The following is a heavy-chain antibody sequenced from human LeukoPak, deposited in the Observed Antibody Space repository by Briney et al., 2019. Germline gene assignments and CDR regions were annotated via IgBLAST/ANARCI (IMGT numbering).Heavy chain of an antibody. Sequence: KASGPTLVKPTQPLTLTCTFSGFSLSTSGVGVGWIRQPPGKALDWLALIYWNDDNRYSPSLKSRVTITKDTSKNQVVLTMTNMDPVDTATYYCAHIYSNYDFWSGYQGNAFDIWGQGTMVTVSS. J-gene: IGHJ3*02. V-gene: IGHV2-5*01. D-gene: IGHD3-3*01. CDR1: GFSLSTSGVG. CDR2: IYWNDDN. CDR3: AHIYSNYDFWSGYQGNAFDI.